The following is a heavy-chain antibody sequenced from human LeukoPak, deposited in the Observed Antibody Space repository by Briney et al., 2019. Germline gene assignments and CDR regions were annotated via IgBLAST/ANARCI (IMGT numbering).Heavy chain of an antibody. V-gene: IGHV4-39*01. D-gene: IGHD4-17*01. Sequence: PGGSLRLSCAASGFTFSSYAMSWVRQAPGKGLEWIGSIYYSGSTYYNPSLKSRVTISVDTSKNQFSLKLSSVTAADTAVYYCASSYGDINWFDPWGQGTLVTVSS. CDR1: GFTFSSYA. CDR3: ASSYGDINWFDP. CDR2: IYYSGST. J-gene: IGHJ5*02.